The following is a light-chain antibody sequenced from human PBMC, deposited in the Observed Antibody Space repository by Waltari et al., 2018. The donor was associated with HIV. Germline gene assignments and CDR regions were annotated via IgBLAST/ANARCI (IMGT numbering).Light chain of an antibody. Sequence: DIQMTQSPSTLSAPVGSSVTLTCRASQRVSIWLAWYQQKPGKAPNLLTYRASDLESGVPPRFSASGSETEFSLSISNMQPEDFGTYYCQQYSTLGTFGQGTKVEIK. CDR2: RAS. J-gene: IGKJ1*01. CDR3: QQYSTLGT. CDR1: QRVSIW. V-gene: IGKV1-5*03.